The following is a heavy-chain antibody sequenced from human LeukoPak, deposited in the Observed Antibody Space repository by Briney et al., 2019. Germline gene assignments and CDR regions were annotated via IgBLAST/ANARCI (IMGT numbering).Heavy chain of an antibody. Sequence: SETLSLTCAVYGGSFSGYYWSWIRQPPGKGLEWIGEIDHSGRTNSNASLKGRVTISVDTSKNQFSLRLSSVTAADTAVYYCARKSILVAGRKPYDYRDQGALVTVSS. CDR3: ARKSILVAGRKPYDY. CDR1: GGSFSGYY. D-gene: IGHD6-13*01. V-gene: IGHV4-34*01. J-gene: IGHJ4*02. CDR2: IDHSGRT.